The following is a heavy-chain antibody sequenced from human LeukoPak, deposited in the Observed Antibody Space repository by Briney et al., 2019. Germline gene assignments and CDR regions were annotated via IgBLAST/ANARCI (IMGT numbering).Heavy chain of an antibody. V-gene: IGHV1-69*06. D-gene: IGHD3-3*01. CDR3: ARSLFRFLEWSYRSYYYYYMDV. CDR2: IIPIFGTA. Sequence: GASVKVSCKASGGTFSSYAISWVRQAPGQGLEWMGGIIPIFGTANYAQKFQGRVTITADKSTSTAYMELSSLRSEDTAVYYCARSLFRFLEWSYRSYYYYYMDVWSKGTTVNVSS. CDR1: GGTFSSYA. J-gene: IGHJ6*03.